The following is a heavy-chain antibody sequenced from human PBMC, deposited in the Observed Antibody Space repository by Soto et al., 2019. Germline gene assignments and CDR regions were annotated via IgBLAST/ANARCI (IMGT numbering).Heavy chain of an antibody. D-gene: IGHD3-9*01. Sequence: SETLSLTCAFYGGSFSGYYWSWIRQPPGKGLEWIGEINHSGSTNYNPSLKSRVTISVDTSKNQFSLKLSSVTAADTAVYYCAADPISILTGSYYYYGMDVWGQGTTVT. CDR2: INHSGST. J-gene: IGHJ6*02. V-gene: IGHV4-34*01. CDR1: GGSFSGYY. CDR3: AADPISILTGSYYYYGMDV.